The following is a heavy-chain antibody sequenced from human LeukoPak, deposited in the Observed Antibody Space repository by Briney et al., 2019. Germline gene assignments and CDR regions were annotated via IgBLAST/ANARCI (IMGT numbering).Heavy chain of an antibody. Sequence: SDTLSLTCTVSVPSINNHFWTWIRQPPAKGLEWIGYIYASGSANYNPSLKSRVIISRDTSKNQISLNLTSVTAADTALYFCARHRDYYDTWGHGTLVTVSS. J-gene: IGHJ4*01. CDR3: ARHRDYYDT. D-gene: IGHD3-22*01. CDR1: VPSINNHF. CDR2: IYASGSA. V-gene: IGHV4-59*08.